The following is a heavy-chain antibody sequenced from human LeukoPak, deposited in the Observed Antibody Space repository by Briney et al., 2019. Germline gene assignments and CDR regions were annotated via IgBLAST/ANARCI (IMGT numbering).Heavy chain of an antibody. D-gene: IGHD2-2*01. CDR2: ISGSGDST. V-gene: IGHV3-23*01. J-gene: IGHJ4*02. Sequence: GGSLRLSCAASGFTFSSYAMSWVRQAPGRGLEWVSTISGSGDSTYYADSVKGRFTISRDNSKNTLHLQMNSLRAEDTAVYSCAKGRSGVSSAAISYWGQGTLVTVSS. CDR3: AKGRSGVSSAAISY. CDR1: GFTFSSYA.